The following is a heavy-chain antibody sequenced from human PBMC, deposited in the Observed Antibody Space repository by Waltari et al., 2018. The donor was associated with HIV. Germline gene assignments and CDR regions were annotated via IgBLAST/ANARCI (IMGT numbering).Heavy chain of an antibody. CDR3: ATFLGFGELAHFQQ. Sequence: EVQLVQSGAEVKKPGESLKISCNGSAYTFNTSWIGWVRQMPGKGLEWMGVIYPGDSDTKYSPSFQGLVTISADKSITTAYLQWSSLKASDTAIYYCATFLGFGELAHFQQWGQGTLVTVSS. CDR2: IYPGDSDT. CDR1: AYTFNTSW. D-gene: IGHD3-10*01. V-gene: IGHV5-51*01. J-gene: IGHJ1*01.